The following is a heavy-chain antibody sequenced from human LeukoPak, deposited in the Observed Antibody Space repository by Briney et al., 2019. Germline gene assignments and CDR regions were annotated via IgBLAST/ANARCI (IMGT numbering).Heavy chain of an antibody. CDR2: GSASCDNT. V-gene: IGHV3-23*01. CDR3: AREFAFGNIMTTIKRGIDY. CDR1: GFTLRNHA. Sequence: GGSLRLTCVASGFTLRNHAMTWVRQTPEKGQDLVSTGSASCDNTFFAESVQGRFAISRDNSKSVLYLEMNRLRVEDTAIYYCAREFAFGNIMTTIKRGIDYWGQGSLVIVSS. J-gene: IGHJ4*02. D-gene: IGHD1-1*01.